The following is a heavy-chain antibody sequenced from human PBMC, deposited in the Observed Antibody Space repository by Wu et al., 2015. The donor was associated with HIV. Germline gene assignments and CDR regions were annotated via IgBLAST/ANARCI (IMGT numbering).Heavy chain of an antibody. J-gene: IGHJ4*02. CDR3: ARGKWEQLSLYGRYYDF. V-gene: IGHV1-18*01. D-gene: IGHD1-26*01. CDR2: ISGEDGKI. CDR1: GYTFTSHG. Sequence: QVQLVQSGDEVKKVGASVKVSCKASGYTFTSHGISWVRQAPGQRPEWMGWISGEDGKIKYAQKMQGRVTMTRNTSINAAYMELTRLKFEDTAVYYCARGKWEQLSLYGRYYDFWGQGTLVTVSS.